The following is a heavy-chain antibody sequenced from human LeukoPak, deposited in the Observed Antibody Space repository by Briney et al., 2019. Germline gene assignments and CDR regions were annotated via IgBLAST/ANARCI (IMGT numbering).Heavy chain of an antibody. J-gene: IGHJ6*03. Sequence: SGTLSLTCAVSGYSISSGYYWGWIRQPPGKGLEWIGSIYHSGSTYYNPSLKSRVTISVDTSKNQFSLKLSSVTAADTAVYYCARHRSTIFGVVAHYYYYMDVWGKGTTVTVSS. D-gene: IGHD3-3*01. V-gene: IGHV4-38-2*01. CDR1: GYSISSGYY. CDR3: ARHRSTIFGVVAHYYYYMDV. CDR2: IYHSGST.